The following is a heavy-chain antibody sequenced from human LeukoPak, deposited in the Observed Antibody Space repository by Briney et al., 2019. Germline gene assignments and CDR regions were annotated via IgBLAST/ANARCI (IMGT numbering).Heavy chain of an antibody. CDR1: GFTFSSYS. J-gene: IGHJ4*02. CDR2: ISSSSSTI. CDR3: ASGLVVGAFFPFDY. D-gene: IGHD1-26*01. V-gene: IGHV3-48*01. Sequence: GGSLRLSCAASGFTFSSYSMNWVRQAPGKGLEWVSYISSSSSTIYYADSVKGRFTISRDNAKNSLYLQMNSLRAEDTAVYYCASGLVVGAFFPFDYWGQGNLVTVSS.